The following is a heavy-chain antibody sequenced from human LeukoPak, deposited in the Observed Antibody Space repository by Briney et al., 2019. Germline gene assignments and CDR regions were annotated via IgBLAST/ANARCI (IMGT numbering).Heavy chain of an antibody. CDR2: ISYDGSNK. V-gene: IGHV3-30*18. CDR1: GFTFSSYG. D-gene: IGHD3-10*02. Sequence: GGSLRLSCAASGFTFSSYGMHWVRQASGKGLEWVAVISYDGSNKYYADSVKGRFTISRDNAKNSLYLQMNSLRAEDTAVYYCAELGITMIGGVWGKGTTVTVSS. CDR3: AELGITMIGGV. J-gene: IGHJ6*04.